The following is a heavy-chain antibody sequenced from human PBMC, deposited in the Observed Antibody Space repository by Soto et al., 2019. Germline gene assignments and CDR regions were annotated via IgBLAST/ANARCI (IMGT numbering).Heavy chain of an antibody. CDR1: GYTFSSYA. V-gene: IGHV3-23*01. CDR2: ISNSGGNT. D-gene: IGHD6-13*01. J-gene: IGHJ6*02. Sequence: GSLRLSCAASGYTFSSYAMTWVRQAPRKGLEWVSAISNSGGNTFHADSVKGRFTISRDNSKNTLYLQMNSLRAEDTAVYYCAKDQRGVSAAARMDVWGQGTTVTVSS. CDR3: AKDQRGVSAAARMDV.